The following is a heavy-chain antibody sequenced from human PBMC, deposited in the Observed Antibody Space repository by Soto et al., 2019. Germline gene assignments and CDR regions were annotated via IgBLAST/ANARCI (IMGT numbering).Heavy chain of an antibody. V-gene: IGHV3-21*01. CDR3: TRDASRDSSARGWFDP. CDR2: ISSNSAYI. CDR1: GFTFLSFT. Sequence: WGSLRLSCAASGFTFLSFTISCVRHSPLKGLEWVSTISSNSAYIYYTDALRGRFTISRDNAKNSLHLQMNSLRAEDTAVYYCTRDASRDSSARGWFDPWGPGTLVTVSS. J-gene: IGHJ5*02. D-gene: IGHD6-13*01.